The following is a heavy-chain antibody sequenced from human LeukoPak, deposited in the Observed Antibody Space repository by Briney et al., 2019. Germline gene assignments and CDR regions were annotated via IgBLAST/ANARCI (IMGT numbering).Heavy chain of an antibody. CDR3: ARQQLLHAFYDY. CDR1: GFTFSSYG. CDR2: INHSGST. V-gene: IGHV4-34*01. J-gene: IGHJ4*02. Sequence: PGGSLRLSCAASGFTFSSYGMHWVRQPPGKGLEWIGEINHSGSTNYNPSLKSRVTISVDTSKNQFSLKLTSVTAADTAVYYCARQQLLHAFYDYWGQGTLVTVSS. D-gene: IGHD6-13*01.